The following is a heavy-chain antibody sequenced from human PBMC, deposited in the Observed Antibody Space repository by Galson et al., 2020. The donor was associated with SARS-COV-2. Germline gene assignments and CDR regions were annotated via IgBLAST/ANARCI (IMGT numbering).Heavy chain of an antibody. V-gene: IGHV3-9*01. Sequence: SLKISCAASGFTFDDYAMHWVRQAPGKGLEWVSGISWNSGSIGYADSVKGRFTISRDNAKNSLYLQMNSLRAEDTALYYCANLGYCSGGSCYPGDYWGQGTLVTVSS. D-gene: IGHD2-15*01. CDR3: ANLGYCSGGSCYPGDY. J-gene: IGHJ4*02. CDR1: GFTFDDYA. CDR2: ISWNSGSI.